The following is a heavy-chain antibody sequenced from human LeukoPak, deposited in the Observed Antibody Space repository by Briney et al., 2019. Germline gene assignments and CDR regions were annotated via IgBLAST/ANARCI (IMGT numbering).Heavy chain of an antibody. CDR2: IYSGGST. CDR3: ARSSVVPAAIRYYYYYMDV. V-gene: IGHV3-53*01. CDR1: GFTVSSNY. D-gene: IGHD2-2*01. J-gene: IGHJ6*03. Sequence: PGGPLRLSCAASGFTVSSNYMSWVRQAPGKGLEWVSVIYSGGSTYYADSVKGRFTISRDNSKNTLYLQMNSLRAEDTAVYYCARSSVVPAAIRYYYYYMDVWGKGTTVTVSS.